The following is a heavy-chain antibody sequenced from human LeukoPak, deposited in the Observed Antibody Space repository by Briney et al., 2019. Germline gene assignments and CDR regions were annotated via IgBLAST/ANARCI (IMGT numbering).Heavy chain of an antibody. J-gene: IGHJ4*02. CDR2: INPNSGGT. CDR1: GYTFTGYC. D-gene: IGHD1-14*01. V-gene: IGHV1-2*06. CDR3: ARERNRLELVIDY. Sequence: ASVKVSCKASGYTFTGYCMHWVRQAPGQGLEGMGRINPNSGGTNYAQKFQGRVTMTRDTSISTAYMELSRLRSDDTAVYYCARERNRLELVIDYWGQGTLVTVSS.